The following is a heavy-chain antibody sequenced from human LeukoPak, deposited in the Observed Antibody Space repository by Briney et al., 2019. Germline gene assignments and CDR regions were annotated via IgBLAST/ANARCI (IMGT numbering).Heavy chain of an antibody. J-gene: IGHJ6*02. D-gene: IGHD3-10*01. CDR1: GGSISSYY. CDR3: ARGDYYGSASYGMDV. V-gene: IGHV4-59*01. CDR2: MYHSGST. Sequence: SETLSLTCTVSGGSISSYYWSWIRQPPGKGLEWIGYMYHSGSTNYNPSLKSRVTISVDTSKNQFSLKLSSVTAADTAVYYCARGDYYGSASYGMDVWGQGTTVTVSS.